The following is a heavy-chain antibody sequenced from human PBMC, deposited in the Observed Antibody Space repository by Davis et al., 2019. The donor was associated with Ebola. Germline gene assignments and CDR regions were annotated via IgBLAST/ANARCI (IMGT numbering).Heavy chain of an antibody. D-gene: IGHD3-3*01. CDR3: AREGYDFWSGYLLYYYYGMDV. V-gene: IGHV1-69*13. CDR2: IIPIFGTA. Sequence: SVKVSCKASGYTFTGYYMHWVRQAPGQGLEWMGGIIPIFGTANYAQKFQGRVTITADESTSTAYMELSSLRSEDTAVYYCAREGYDFWSGYLLYYYYGMDVWGQGTTVTVSS. J-gene: IGHJ6*02. CDR1: GYTFTGYY.